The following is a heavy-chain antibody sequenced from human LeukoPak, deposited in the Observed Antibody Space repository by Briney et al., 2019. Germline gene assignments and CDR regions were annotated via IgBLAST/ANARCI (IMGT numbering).Heavy chain of an antibody. CDR1: GGSISSYY. CDR3: ARVGPTDYYGSGSYYPDY. Sequence: PSETLSLTCTVSGGSISSYYWSWIRQPAGKGLEWIGRIYTSGSTNYNPSLKSRVTISVDKSKNQFSLKLSSVTAADTAVYYCARVGPTDYYGSGSYYPDYWGQGTLVTVSS. V-gene: IGHV4-4*07. CDR2: IYTSGST. D-gene: IGHD3-10*01. J-gene: IGHJ4*02.